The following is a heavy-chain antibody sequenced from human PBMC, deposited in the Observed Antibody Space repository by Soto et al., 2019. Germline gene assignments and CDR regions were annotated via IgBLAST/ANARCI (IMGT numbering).Heavy chain of an antibody. D-gene: IGHD2-15*01. J-gene: IGHJ1*01. Sequence: EVQLVESGGGLIQPGGSLRLSCAASGFTVSSNYMSWVRQAPGKGLEWVSVIYSGGSTYYADSVKGRFTISRANSKTTLYLQLNSLRAKATAVYYCARDKVESGSPAYFQHWGQGTLVTVSS. V-gene: IGHV3-53*01. CDR3: ARDKVESGSPAYFQH. CDR2: IYSGGST. CDR1: GFTVSSNY.